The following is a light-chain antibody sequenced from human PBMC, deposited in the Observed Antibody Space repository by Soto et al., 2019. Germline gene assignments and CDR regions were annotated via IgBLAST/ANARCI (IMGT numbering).Light chain of an antibody. CDR2: EVN. J-gene: IGLJ1*01. CDR3: SSYASTSTAV. V-gene: IGLV2-14*01. Sequence: ALTQPASVSGSPGQSITISCTGTSSDVGAYNYVSWYQQHPGKAPKLMIYEVNYRPSGISNRFSGSKSGITASLTISGLQAEDEADYYCSSYASTSTAVFGTGTKLTVL. CDR1: SSDVGAYNY.